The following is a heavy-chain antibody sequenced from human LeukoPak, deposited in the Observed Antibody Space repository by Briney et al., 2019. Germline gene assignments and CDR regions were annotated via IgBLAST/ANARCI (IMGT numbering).Heavy chain of an antibody. CDR2: IGTAGDT. CDR1: GFTFSRYD. CDR3: ARAVFFGSGSYASNH. Sequence: GGSLRLSCVASGFTFSRYDMHWVRQSTGKGLEWVSGIGTAGDTFYLGSVKGRFTISRDNAKNALYLQMNSLRGEDTAFYYCARAVFFGSGSYASNHWGQGTLVTVSS. V-gene: IGHV3-13*01. D-gene: IGHD3-10*01. J-gene: IGHJ5*02.